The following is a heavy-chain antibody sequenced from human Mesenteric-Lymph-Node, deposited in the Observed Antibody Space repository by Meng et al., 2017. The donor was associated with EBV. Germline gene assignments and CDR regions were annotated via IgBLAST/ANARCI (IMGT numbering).Heavy chain of an antibody. J-gene: IGHJ5*02. CDR2: IDHSAST. V-gene: IGHV4-30-2*01. CDR3: ARCIAAAGTSWFDP. D-gene: IGHD6-13*01. Sequence: QLALQHSGSGLETPSPTLPLTLAVSAGSTSSGGYCLSSSPQPPGKCLEWIVYIDHSASTYYNPHLKSRVTISVDRSKNQFSLNLRSVTDADTALYYCARCIAAAGTSWFDPWGQGTLVTVSS. CDR1: AGSTSSGGYC.